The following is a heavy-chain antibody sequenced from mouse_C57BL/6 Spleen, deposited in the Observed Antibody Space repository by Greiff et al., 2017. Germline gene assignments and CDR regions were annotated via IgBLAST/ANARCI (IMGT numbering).Heavy chain of an antibody. CDR3: ARSKGIGTFDY. V-gene: IGHV2-2*01. D-gene: IGHD4-1*01. Sequence: VQLVESGPGLVQPSQSLSITCTVSGFSLTSYGVHWVRQSPGKGLEWLGVIWSGGGTDYNAAFISRLSISKDNSKSQVFFKMNSLQADDTAIYYCARSKGIGTFDYWGQGTTLTVSS. CDR1: GFSLTSYG. CDR2: IWSGGGT. J-gene: IGHJ2*01.